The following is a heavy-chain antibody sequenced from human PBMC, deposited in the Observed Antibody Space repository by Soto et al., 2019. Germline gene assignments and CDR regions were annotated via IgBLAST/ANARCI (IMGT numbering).Heavy chain of an antibody. J-gene: IGHJ4*02. D-gene: IGHD6-13*01. CDR3: ASARYSNSLYYFDY. V-gene: IGHV4-4*07. CDR1: GGSISSYY. Sequence: PSETLSLTWTVSGGSISSYYWSWIRQHAGKGLEWIGRIYTSGSTNYTPSLKSRVTMSVETSKNQLSPKLSSVNAAETAVNYCASARYSNSLYYFDYLCQGTLVTVSS. CDR2: IYTSGST.